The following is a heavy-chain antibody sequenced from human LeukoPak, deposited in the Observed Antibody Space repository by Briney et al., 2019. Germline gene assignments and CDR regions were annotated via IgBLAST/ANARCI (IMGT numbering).Heavy chain of an antibody. CDR1: GGSISSGSYY. CDR2: IYTSGST. V-gene: IGHV4-61*02. J-gene: IGHJ4*02. Sequence: SQTLSLTCTVSGGSISSGSYYWSWIRQPAGKGLEWIGRIYTSGSTNYNPSLKSRVTISVATSKNQFSLKLSSVTAADTAVYYCAREVRWGYSAPNFDYWGQGTLVTVSS. CDR3: AREVRWGYSAPNFDY. D-gene: IGHD2-21*01.